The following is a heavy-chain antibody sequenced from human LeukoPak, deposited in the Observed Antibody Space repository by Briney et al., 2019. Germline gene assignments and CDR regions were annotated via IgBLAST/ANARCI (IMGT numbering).Heavy chain of an antibody. V-gene: IGHV3-23*01. CDR2: VSLSDSRT. CDR3: AKRGSAEYY. CDR1: GFTFSNYA. J-gene: IGHJ4*02. Sequence: GESLRLSCAASGFTFSNYAMSWVGQAPRRGGDWVSSVSLSDSRTYYADSVKGRFTISTDNSNTTLYLQMTSLTAEDTAVYYCAKRGSAEYYSGQGTLVTVSS. D-gene: IGHD6-19*01.